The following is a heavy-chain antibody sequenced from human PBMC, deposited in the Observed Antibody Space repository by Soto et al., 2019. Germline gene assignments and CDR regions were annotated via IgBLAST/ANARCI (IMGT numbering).Heavy chain of an antibody. J-gene: IGHJ4*02. CDR3: ARHNYGSGSTYFDY. CDR2: IYYSGST. Sequence: ASETLSLTCTVSGGSISSYYWSLLRQPPGKGLEWIGYIYYSGSTNYNPSLKSRVTISVDTSKNQFSLKLNSMTAADTAVYYCARHNYGSGSTYFDYWGQGTLVTVSS. CDR1: GGSISSYY. D-gene: IGHD3-10*01. V-gene: IGHV4-59*08.